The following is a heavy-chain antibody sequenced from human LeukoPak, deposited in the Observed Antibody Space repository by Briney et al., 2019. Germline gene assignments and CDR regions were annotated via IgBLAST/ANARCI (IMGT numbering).Heavy chain of an antibody. CDR3: AKDSRYGYRWDYDY. CDR1: GFTFSSYG. Sequence: GGSLRLSCAASGFTFSSYGMHWVRQAPGKGLDWVAFIHHDGSNKYYADSVRGRFTISRDNSKNTLYLQMNSLRAEDTAVYYCAKDSRYGYRWDYDYWGQGTPVTVSS. CDR2: IHHDGSNK. V-gene: IGHV3-30*02. D-gene: IGHD5-18*01. J-gene: IGHJ4*02.